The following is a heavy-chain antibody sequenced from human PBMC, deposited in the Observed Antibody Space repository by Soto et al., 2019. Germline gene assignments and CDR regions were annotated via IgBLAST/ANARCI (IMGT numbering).Heavy chain of an antibody. CDR1: GFTFSSYS. Sequence: GGSLRLSCAASGFTFSSYSMNWVRQAPGKGLEWVSYISSSSSTIYYADSVKGRFTISRDNAKNSLYLQMNSLRDEDTAVYYCARDENDFWSGYYRYYYYGMDVWGQGTTVTVSS. J-gene: IGHJ6*02. CDR2: ISSSSSTI. D-gene: IGHD3-3*01. CDR3: ARDENDFWSGYYRYYYYGMDV. V-gene: IGHV3-48*02.